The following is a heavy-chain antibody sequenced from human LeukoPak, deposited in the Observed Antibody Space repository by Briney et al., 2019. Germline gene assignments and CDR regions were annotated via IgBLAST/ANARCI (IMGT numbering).Heavy chain of an antibody. Sequence: PGGSLRLSCAASGFTFSSYGMHWVRQAPGKGLEWVAVISNDGSTKKYADSVKGRFTISRDNSKNTLYVQMNSLRADDAAVYFCALLGPVGQQLPALDYYYGMDVWGQGTTVTVSS. CDR2: ISNDGSTK. D-gene: IGHD6-13*01. J-gene: IGHJ6*02. V-gene: IGHV3-30*03. CDR3: ALLGPVGQQLPALDYYYGMDV. CDR1: GFTFSSYG.